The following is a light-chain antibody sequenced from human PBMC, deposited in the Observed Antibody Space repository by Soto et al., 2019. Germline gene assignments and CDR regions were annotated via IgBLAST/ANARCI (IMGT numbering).Light chain of an antibody. CDR1: QNIATS. CDR3: QQSYISPRT. CDR2: AAS. Sequence: DIQMTQSPSSLSASVGARVIITCRASQNIATSLNWYQHTPGKAPKVLIYAASSLQSGVSSRFSGSGSGTDFTLTISSLQPEDFATYYCQQSYISPRTFGQGTKVEIK. V-gene: IGKV1-39*01. J-gene: IGKJ1*01.